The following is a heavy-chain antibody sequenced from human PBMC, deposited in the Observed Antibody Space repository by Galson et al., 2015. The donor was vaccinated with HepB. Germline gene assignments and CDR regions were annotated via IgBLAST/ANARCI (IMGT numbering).Heavy chain of an antibody. Sequence: SLRLSCAASGFTFSDAWMNWVRQAPGKGLEWVGRIKSKTDGGTTDYAAPVKGRFAISRGDSKKTLFLQMNSLKTEDTAVYYCTTSLQYFKWPELGWFDPWGQGTLVTVSS. CDR3: TTSLQYFKWPELGWFDP. CDR1: GFTFSDAW. J-gene: IGHJ5*02. CDR2: IKSKTDGGTT. D-gene: IGHD3-9*01. V-gene: IGHV3-15*01.